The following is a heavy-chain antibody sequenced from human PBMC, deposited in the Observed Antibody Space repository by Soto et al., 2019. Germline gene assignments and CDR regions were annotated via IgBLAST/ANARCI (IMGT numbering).Heavy chain of an antibody. D-gene: IGHD3-10*01. Sequence: PWGSLRLSCAASGFTFSSYAMSWVRQAPGKGLELVSAVSGSGGSTYYADSVKGRFTISRDNSKNTLYLQMNSLRAEDTAVYYSAKEMVRCVITPDYWGQGTLVTVSS. CDR1: GFTFSSYA. J-gene: IGHJ4*02. V-gene: IGHV3-23*01. CDR3: AKEMVRCVITPDY. CDR2: VSGSGGST.